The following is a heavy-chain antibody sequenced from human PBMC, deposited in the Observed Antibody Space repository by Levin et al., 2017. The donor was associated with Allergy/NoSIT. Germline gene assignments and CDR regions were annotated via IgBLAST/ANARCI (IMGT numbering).Heavy chain of an antibody. V-gene: IGHV3-23*01. J-gene: IGHJ4*02. CDR1: GFMFHSYA. CDR2: ITTSGDNT. D-gene: IGHD6-19*01. CDR3: AKEEWLVRGFDY. Sequence: GASVKVSCAASGFMFHSYAMTWVRQAPGKGLEWVSGITTSGDNTYYADSVKGRFTISRDNSKNTLYLQMNSLRAEDTAVYYCAKEEWLVRGFDYWGQGTLVTVSS.